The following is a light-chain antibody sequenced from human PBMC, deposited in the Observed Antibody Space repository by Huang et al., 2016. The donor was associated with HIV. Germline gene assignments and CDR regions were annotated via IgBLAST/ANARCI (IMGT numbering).Light chain of an antibody. CDR3: QHYNNWPPWT. Sequence: EIVMTQSPGTLSVSPGERATLSCRASQGVSNNIAWYQQKPGQTPRLLIHGASTRATGIAAKFSGRGSGTDFALTITSLQPEDSAVYYCQHYNNWPPWTFGPGTQVEI. J-gene: IGKJ1*01. V-gene: IGKV3D-15*01. CDR2: GAS. CDR1: QGVSNN.